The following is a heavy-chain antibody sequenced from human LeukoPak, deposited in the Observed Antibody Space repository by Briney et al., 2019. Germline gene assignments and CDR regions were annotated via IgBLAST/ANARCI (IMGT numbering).Heavy chain of an antibody. CDR1: GGFFSGYY. J-gene: IGHJ5*02. Sequence: SETLSLTCAVYGGFFSGYYWSWIRQPPGKGLEWIGEINHSGSTNYNPSLKSRVTISVDTSKNQFSLKLSSVTAADTAVYYCARGAAYSSSWYDGVSWFDPWGQGTLVTVSS. CDR3: ARGAAYSSSWYDGVSWFDP. D-gene: IGHD6-13*01. CDR2: INHSGST. V-gene: IGHV4-34*01.